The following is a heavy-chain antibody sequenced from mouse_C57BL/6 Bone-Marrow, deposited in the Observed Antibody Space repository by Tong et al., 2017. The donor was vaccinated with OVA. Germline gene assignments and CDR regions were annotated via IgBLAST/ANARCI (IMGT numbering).Heavy chain of an antibody. D-gene: IGHD1-2*01. J-gene: IGHJ4*01. CDR2: ISSGGST. CDR1: GFTFSSYG. CDR3: ARGSLLRLLFYYAMDY. V-gene: IGHV5-6-5*01. Sequence: EVQLQESGGDLVKPGGSLKLSCAASGFTFSSYGMSWVRQTPDKRLEWVASISSGGSTYYPDSVKGRFTISRDNARNILYLQMSSLRSEDTAMYYCARGSLLRLLFYYAMDYWGQGTSVTVSS.